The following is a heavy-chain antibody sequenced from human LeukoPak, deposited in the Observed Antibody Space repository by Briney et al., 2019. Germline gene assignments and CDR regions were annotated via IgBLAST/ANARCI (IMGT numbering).Heavy chain of an antibody. Sequence: PSETLSLTCTVSRGSVTSYYWSWIRQPPGKGLEWIGDVYFSGDTKYNPSLQSRVTISLDTSQNQFSLRLRSVTAADTAVYYCAGYGEYWDWYFDLWGRGTPVTVSP. CDR2: VYFSGDT. V-gene: IGHV4-59*02. J-gene: IGHJ2*01. CDR1: RGSVTSYY. CDR3: AGYGEYWDWYFDL. D-gene: IGHD4-17*01.